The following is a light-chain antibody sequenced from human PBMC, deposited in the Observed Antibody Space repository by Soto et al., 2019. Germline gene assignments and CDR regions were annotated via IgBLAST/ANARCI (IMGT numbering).Light chain of an antibody. Sequence: DIQMTQSPSTLSASVGDRVTITCRASQSISSWLAWYQQKPGKAPKLLIYKAFSLESGVPSRFSGSGSGTEFTLTISSLQPDDFATYYCQQYNSYWGTFGQGTKLEIK. J-gene: IGKJ2*01. CDR3: QQYNSYWGT. V-gene: IGKV1-5*03. CDR1: QSISSW. CDR2: KAF.